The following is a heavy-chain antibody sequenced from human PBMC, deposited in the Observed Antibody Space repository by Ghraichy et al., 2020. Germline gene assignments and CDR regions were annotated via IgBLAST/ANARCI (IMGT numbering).Heavy chain of an antibody. J-gene: IGHJ5*02. CDR1: GFTFDDYG. Sequence: GESLNISCAASGFTFDDYGMSWVRQAPGKGLEWVSGINWNGGSTGYADSVKGRFTISRDNAKNSLYLQMNSLRAEDTALYHCARDLEYSSSSGFDPWGQGTLVTVSS. CDR3: ARDLEYSSSSGFDP. CDR2: INWNGGST. V-gene: IGHV3-20*01. D-gene: IGHD6-6*01.